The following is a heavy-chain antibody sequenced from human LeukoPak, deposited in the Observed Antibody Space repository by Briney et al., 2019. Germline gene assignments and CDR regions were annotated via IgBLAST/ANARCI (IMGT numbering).Heavy chain of an antibody. CDR1: GYTLTELS. V-gene: IGHV1-24*01. J-gene: IGHJ4*02. CDR2: FDPEDGET. D-gene: IGHD7-27*01. CDR3: ATIGPLTGSYPGYYFDY. Sequence: VASVKVSCKVSGYTLTELSMHWVRQAPGKGLEWMGGFDPEDGETIYAQEFQGRVTMTEDTSTDTAYMELSSLRSEDTAVYYCATIGPLTGSYPGYYFDYWGQGTLVTVSS.